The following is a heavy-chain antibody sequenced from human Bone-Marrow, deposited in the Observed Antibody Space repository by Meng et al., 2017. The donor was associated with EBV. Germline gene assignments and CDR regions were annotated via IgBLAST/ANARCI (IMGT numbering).Heavy chain of an antibody. CDR3: ARVDDYGDYRGSKTLDY. Sequence: VYHVTCGAEGKDPGASVNVSCKTSGYPFTSYTIIWVRQAPGKGPEWMGLISTYTGNTDFAQRLQGRVSMTTDTSTSTAYRELRRLRSDDTAVYYCARVDDYGDYRGSKTLDYWGQGTLVTVSS. J-gene: IGHJ4*02. CDR1: GYPFTSYT. CDR2: ISTYTGNT. V-gene: IGHV1-18*04. D-gene: IGHD4-17*01.